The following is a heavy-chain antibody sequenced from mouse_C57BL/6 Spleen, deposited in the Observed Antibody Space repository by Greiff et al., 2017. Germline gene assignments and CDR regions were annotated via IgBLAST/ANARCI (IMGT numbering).Heavy chain of an antibody. Sequence: EVKVEESGPGLVKPSQSLSLTCSVTGYSITSGYYWNWIRQFPGNKLEWMGYISYDGSNNYNPSLKNRISITRDTSKNQFFLKLNSVTTEDTATYYCARDTTAWYFDVWGTGTTVTVSS. CDR3: ARDTTAWYFDV. CDR2: ISYDGSN. V-gene: IGHV3-6*01. J-gene: IGHJ1*03. CDR1: GYSITSGYY. D-gene: IGHD1-2*01.